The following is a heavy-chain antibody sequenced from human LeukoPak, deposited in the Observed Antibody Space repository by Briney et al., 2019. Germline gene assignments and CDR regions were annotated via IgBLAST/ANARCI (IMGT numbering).Heavy chain of an antibody. J-gene: IGHJ6*02. CDR3: AKDVGYYDILSGRNYYYYGMDV. CDR1: GFTFSSYG. D-gene: IGHD3-9*01. Sequence: PGGSLRLSCAASGFTFSSYGMHWVRQAPGKGLEWVAVISYDGSNKYYADSVKGRFTISRDNSKNTLYLQMNSLRAEDTAVYYCAKDVGYYDILSGRNYYYYGMDVWGQGTTVTVSS. CDR2: ISYDGSNK. V-gene: IGHV3-30*18.